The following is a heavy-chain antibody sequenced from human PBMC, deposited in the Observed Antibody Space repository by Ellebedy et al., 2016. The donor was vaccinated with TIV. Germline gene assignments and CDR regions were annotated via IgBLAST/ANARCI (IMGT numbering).Heavy chain of an antibody. CDR1: GASVSSSTYY. D-gene: IGHD2-2*01. CDR2: IYYNGNP. J-gene: IGHJ3*02. CDR3: ARVALDCSTASCYADPAGTIDI. Sequence: SETLSLTCTVSGASVSSSTYYWSWIRQPPGKGLEWIGYIYYNGNPYYNPSLKSRVAISLDTPRKQISLKLSPLTAADTAVYFCARVALDCSTASCYADPAGTIDIWGQGTVVTVSS. V-gene: IGHV4-61*01.